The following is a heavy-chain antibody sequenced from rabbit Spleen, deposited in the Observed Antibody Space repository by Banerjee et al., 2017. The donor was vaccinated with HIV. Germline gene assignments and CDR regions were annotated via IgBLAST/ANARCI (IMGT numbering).Heavy chain of an antibody. CDR3: ARDLVAVIGWNFNL. J-gene: IGHJ4*01. Sequence: QEQLVESGGGLVKPEGSLTLTCKASGVSLNDKDVMCWVRQAPGKGLEWIACINASTGKPVYASWAKGRFFMSRTSSTTVTLQMTSLTAADTATYFCARDLVAVIGWNFNLWGPGTLVTVS. CDR1: GVSLNDKDV. CDR2: INASTGKP. D-gene: IGHD1-1*01. V-gene: IGHV1S45*01.